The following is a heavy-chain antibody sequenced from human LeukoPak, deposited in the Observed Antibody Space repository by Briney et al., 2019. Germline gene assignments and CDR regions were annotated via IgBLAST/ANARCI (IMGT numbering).Heavy chain of an antibody. CDR3: ARHRGYYDTKPLDI. CDR1: GGSISSSSYY. V-gene: IGHV4-39*01. Sequence: SETLSLTCTVSGGSISSSSYYWGWIRQPPGKGLEWIGSIYYSGGTYYNPSLKSRITISVDTSKNQFSLKLYSVTAADTAVFYCARHRGYYDTKPLDIWGQGTMVTVSS. CDR2: IYYSGGT. D-gene: IGHD3-22*01. J-gene: IGHJ3*02.